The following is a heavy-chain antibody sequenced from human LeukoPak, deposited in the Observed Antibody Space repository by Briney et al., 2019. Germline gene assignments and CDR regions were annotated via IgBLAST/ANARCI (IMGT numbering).Heavy chain of an antibody. CDR1: GFTFSDYY. V-gene: IGHV3-11*04. J-gene: IGHJ3*02. D-gene: IGHD2-2*01. Sequence: GGSLRLSCAASGFTFSDYYMSWIRQAPGKGLEWVSYISTGGTTIYYADSVKGRFTISRDNAKNSLYLQMNSLRAEDTAVYYCARDREGCSSTSCPVAFDIWGQGTVVTVSS. CDR3: ARDREGCSSTSCPVAFDI. CDR2: ISTGGTTI.